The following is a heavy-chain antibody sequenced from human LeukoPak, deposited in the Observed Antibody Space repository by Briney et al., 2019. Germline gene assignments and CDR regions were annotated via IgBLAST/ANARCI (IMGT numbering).Heavy chain of an antibody. J-gene: IGHJ4*02. CDR2: INHSRST. Sequence: SETLSLTCAVYGGSFSGYYWSWIRQPPGKGLEWIGEINHSRSTNYNPSLKSRVTISVDTSKNQFSLKLSSVTAADTAVYYCASLEGYKALRFGPAPYFDYWGQGTLVTVSS. CDR1: GGSFSGYY. V-gene: IGHV4-34*01. CDR3: ASLEGYKALRFGPAPYFDY. D-gene: IGHD5-24*01.